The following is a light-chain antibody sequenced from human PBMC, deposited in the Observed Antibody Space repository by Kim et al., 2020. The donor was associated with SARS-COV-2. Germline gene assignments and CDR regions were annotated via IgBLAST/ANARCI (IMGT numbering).Light chain of an antibody. CDR2: KND. J-gene: IGLJ3*02. V-gene: IGLV1-44*01. CDR3: AAWDDSLNGWV. CDR1: SSNTETKT. Sequence: GKRVTISCSGSSSNTETKTVNWYQQVPGTAPNLLIYKNDHRPSGVPDRFSGSKSGASASLAISGLQSEDEADYYCAAWDDSLNGWVFGGGTQLTVL.